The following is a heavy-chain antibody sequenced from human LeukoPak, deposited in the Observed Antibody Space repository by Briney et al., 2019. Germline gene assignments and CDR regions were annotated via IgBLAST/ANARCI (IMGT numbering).Heavy chain of an antibody. V-gene: IGHV3-9*01. D-gene: IGHD6-19*01. Sequence: PGRSLRLSCAASGFIFDDHGMHWVRQAPGKGLEWVSGISWSSGIIGYAHSVKGRFTISRDNAKKSLYLQMNSLRAEDTAVYYCARNQWLDFDAFDIWGQGTMVTVSS. CDR2: ISWSSGII. J-gene: IGHJ3*02. CDR1: GFIFDDHG. CDR3: ARNQWLDFDAFDI.